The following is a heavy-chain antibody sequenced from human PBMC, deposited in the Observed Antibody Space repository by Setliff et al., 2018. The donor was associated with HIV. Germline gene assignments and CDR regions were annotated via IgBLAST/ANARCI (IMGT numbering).Heavy chain of an antibody. J-gene: IGHJ6*03. CDR3: ARGDQTGYYRTYFYYMDL. Sequence: GGSLRLSCVASGFTLSNYKMSWVRQAPGKGLVWVSRVNSDGSSTNYADSVKGRFTMSRDNAKNTLHLQMNSLRAEDTALYYCARGDQTGYYRTYFYYMDLWGKGTTVTVSS. V-gene: IGHV3-74*01. D-gene: IGHD3-9*01. CDR2: VNSDGSST. CDR1: GFTLSNYK.